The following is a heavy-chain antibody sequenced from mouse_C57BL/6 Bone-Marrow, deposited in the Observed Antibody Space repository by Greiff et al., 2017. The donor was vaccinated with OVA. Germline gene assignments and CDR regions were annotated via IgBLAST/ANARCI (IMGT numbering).Heavy chain of an antibody. CDR2: IWSGGST. Sequence: VKLVESGPGLVQPSQSLSITCTVSGFSLTSYGVHWVRQSPGKGLEWLGVIWSGGSTDYNAAFISSLSISKDNSKSQVFFKMNSLQADDTAIYYCASSVTTRSYYAMDYWGQGTSVTVSS. CDR1: GFSLTSYG. J-gene: IGHJ4*01. CDR3: ASSVTTRSYYAMDY. D-gene: IGHD2-2*01. V-gene: IGHV2-2*01.